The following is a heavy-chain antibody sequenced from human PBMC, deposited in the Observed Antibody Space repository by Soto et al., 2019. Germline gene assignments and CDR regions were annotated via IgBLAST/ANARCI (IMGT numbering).Heavy chain of an antibody. V-gene: IGHV4-59*01. D-gene: IGHD6-13*01. Sequence: PSETLSLTCPVSGCSISSYYWSWIRQPPGKGLEWIGYIYYSGSTNYNPSLKSRVTISVDTSKNQFSLKLSSVTAADTAVYYCARAGYSSSWYLFDYWGQGTLVTVSS. CDR3: ARAGYSSSWYLFDY. J-gene: IGHJ4*02. CDR1: GCSISSYY. CDR2: IYYSGST.